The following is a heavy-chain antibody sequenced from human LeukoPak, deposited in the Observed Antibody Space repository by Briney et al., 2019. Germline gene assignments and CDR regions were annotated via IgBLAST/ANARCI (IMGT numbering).Heavy chain of an antibody. CDR2: VYYTGTT. CDR1: GGSIKNYY. J-gene: IGHJ6*02. V-gene: IGHV4-59*01. Sequence: SETLSLTCALSGGSIKNYYWSWIRQPLGKGLEWIGYVYYTGTTSYNPSLKSRVTVSVETSKNQFSLTLNSVTAADTAVYHCARQSDPYYHYGLDFWGQGTTVIVSS. CDR3: ARQSDPYYHYGLDF.